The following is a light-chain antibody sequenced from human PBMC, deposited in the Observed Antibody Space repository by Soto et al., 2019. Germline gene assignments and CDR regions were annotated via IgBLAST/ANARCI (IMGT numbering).Light chain of an antibody. Sequence: QSALTQPASVSGSPGQSITILCTGTRSDVGGYNYVSWYQQHPGKAPKLIIYEVTNRPSGVSNRFSGSKSGNTASLTISGLQVEDEGHYYCSSSTGRSTNVFGGGTKLTVL. J-gene: IGLJ3*02. CDR1: RSDVGGYNY. CDR3: SSSTGRSTNV. V-gene: IGLV2-14*01. CDR2: EVT.